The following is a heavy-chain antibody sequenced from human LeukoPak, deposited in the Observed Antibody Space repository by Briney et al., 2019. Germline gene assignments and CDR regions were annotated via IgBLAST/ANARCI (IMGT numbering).Heavy chain of an antibody. D-gene: IGHD6-19*01. J-gene: IGHJ5*02. CDR2: INHSGST. Sequence: SSETLSLTCAVYGGSFSGYYWSWIRQPPGKGLEWIGEINHSGSTNYNPSLKSRVTISVDTSKNQFSLKLSSVTAADTAVYYCASTQYSSGWYRGWFDPWGQGTLVTVSS. V-gene: IGHV4-34*01. CDR1: GGSFSGYY. CDR3: ASTQYSSGWYRGWFDP.